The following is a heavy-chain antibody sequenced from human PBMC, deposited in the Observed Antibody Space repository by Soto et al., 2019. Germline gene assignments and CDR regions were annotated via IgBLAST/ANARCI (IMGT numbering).Heavy chain of an antibody. CDR2: ISSSSIYT. CDR1: GFTFSDYY. V-gene: IGHV3-11*05. J-gene: IGHJ4*02. Sequence: GGSLRLSCAASGFTFSDYYMSWIRQAPGKGLEWVSYISSSSIYTNYADSVKGRFTISRDNAKNSLYLQMNSLRAEDTAVYYCARVAIGGSYYYFDYWGQGTLVTVSS. CDR3: ARVAIGGSYYYFDY. D-gene: IGHD1-26*01.